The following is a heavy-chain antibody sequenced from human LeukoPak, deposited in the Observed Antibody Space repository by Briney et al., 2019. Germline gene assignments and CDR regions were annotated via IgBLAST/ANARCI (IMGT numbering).Heavy chain of an antibody. CDR3: ARIDRPPFDY. Sequence: AESLKISCKGSGYSFTSYWSGWVRQLPGKGLEWMGIIYPGDSDTRYSPSFQGQVTISADKSISTASLQWSGLTASDTSVAHCARIDRPPFDYWGQGTLVTVSS. J-gene: IGHJ4*02. D-gene: IGHD1-14*01. CDR1: GYSFTSYW. V-gene: IGHV5-51*01. CDR2: IYPGDSDT.